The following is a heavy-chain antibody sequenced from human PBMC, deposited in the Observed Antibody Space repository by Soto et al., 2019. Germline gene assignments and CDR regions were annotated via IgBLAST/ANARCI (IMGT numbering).Heavy chain of an antibody. CDR2: IIPVFGPP. CDR1: RGTFTTDA. CDR3: VRGGHNSGWYRTFDF. V-gene: IGHV1-69*01. Sequence: QLQLVQSGAEVKKPGSSVSVSCKSSRGTFTTDAISWVRQAPGQGLEWMGGIIPVFGPPTYAQRFQGRVTISADESTSTAHLELSNLRSEDTAIYYCVRGGHNSGWYRTFDFWGQGTLVTVSS. D-gene: IGHD6-13*01. J-gene: IGHJ4*02.